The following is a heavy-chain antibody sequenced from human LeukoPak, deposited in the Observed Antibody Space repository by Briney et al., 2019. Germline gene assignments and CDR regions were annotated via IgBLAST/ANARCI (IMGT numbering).Heavy chain of an antibody. CDR1: GFTFSSYA. Sequence: GGSLRLSCAASGFTFSSYAMSWVRQAPGKGLEWVSAISGSGDSTNYADSVKGRFTISRDNSKNTLYLQMDSLRAEDTAVYYCAKDGTSSGYFQRYDYWGQGTLVTVSS. CDR3: AKDGTSSGYFQRYDY. V-gene: IGHV3-23*01. CDR2: ISGSGDST. J-gene: IGHJ4*02. D-gene: IGHD3-22*01.